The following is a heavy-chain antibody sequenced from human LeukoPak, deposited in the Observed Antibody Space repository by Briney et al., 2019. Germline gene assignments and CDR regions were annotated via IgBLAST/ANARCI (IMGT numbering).Heavy chain of an antibody. CDR3: ARGQAYCGGDCYWDRFDY. CDR1: GFTFGAYY. Sequence: GGSLRLSCAASGFTFGAYYMSWIRQAPGEGLEWVSYISDSGSSIYNADSVKGRFTISRDNSKNTLYLQMNSLRAEDTAVYYCARGQAYCGGDCYWDRFDYWGQGTLVTVSS. CDR2: ISDSGSSI. D-gene: IGHD2-21*02. V-gene: IGHV3-11*04. J-gene: IGHJ4*02.